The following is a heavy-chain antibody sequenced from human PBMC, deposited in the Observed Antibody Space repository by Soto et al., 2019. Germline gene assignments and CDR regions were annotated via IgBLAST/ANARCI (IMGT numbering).Heavy chain of an antibody. J-gene: IGHJ4*02. CDR1: GFSLSTSGVG. Sequence: QITLKESGPPLVKPTQTLTLTCTFSGFSLSTSGVGVGWIRQPPGKALEWLALIYWDDDKRYSTSLKSRLTTTKDTSKNQVVLTMTNMDPVDTATYYCALSSSGSYPDYWGQGTMVTVSS. D-gene: IGHD1-26*01. CDR2: IYWDDDK. V-gene: IGHV2-5*02. CDR3: ALSSSGSYPDY.